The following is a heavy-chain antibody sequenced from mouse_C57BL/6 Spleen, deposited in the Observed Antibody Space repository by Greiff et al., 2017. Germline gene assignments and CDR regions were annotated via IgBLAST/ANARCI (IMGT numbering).Heavy chain of an antibody. D-gene: IGHD2-2*01. CDR3: ASSYGYDMGFAY. J-gene: IGHJ3*01. Sequence: EVKLVESGGGLVQPGGSLSLSCAASGFTFTDYCMSWVRQPPGKALEWLGFLRNKANGYTTEYRASVKGRFTISRDNSQSILYLQMNALIAEDSATYYCASSYGYDMGFAYWGQGTLVTVSA. CDR1: GFTFTDYC. CDR2: LRNKANGYTT. V-gene: IGHV7-3*01.